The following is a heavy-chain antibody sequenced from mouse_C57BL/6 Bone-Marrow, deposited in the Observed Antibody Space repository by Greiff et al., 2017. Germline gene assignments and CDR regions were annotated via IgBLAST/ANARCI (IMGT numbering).Heavy chain of an antibody. CDR3: ARYEGYSYYFDY. J-gene: IGHJ2*01. CDR1: GFTFTDYY. CDR2: IRNKANGYTT. Sequence: EVKLVESGGGLVQPGGSLSLSCAASGFTFTDYYMSWVRQPPGKALEWLGFIRNKANGYTTEYSASVKGRFTISRDNSQSILYLQMNALRAEDSATYYCARYEGYSYYFDYGGQGTTLTVSA. V-gene: IGHV7-3*01. D-gene: IGHD3-1*01.